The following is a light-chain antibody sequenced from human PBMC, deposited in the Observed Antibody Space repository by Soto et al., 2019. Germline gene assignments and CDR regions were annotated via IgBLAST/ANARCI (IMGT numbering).Light chain of an antibody. CDR3: QQSSSAPPT. V-gene: IGKV1-39*01. CDR1: QSISTY. J-gene: IGKJ2*01. Sequence: DIQMTQSPSSLSASVGDRVTIICRASQSISTYLHWYQQRPGKAPKLLIYGASSLQSGVPSRFTGSGSETDFTLTISSLQPQDFATYFCQQSSSAPPTFGQGTKLEIK. CDR2: GAS.